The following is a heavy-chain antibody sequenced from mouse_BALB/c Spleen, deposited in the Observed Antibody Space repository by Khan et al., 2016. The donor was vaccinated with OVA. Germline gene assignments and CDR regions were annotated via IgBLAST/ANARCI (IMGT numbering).Heavy chain of an antibody. CDR2: ISYSGST. V-gene: IGHV3-2*02. CDR3: ARDGSRDNYAMDY. CDR1: GYSITSDYA. D-gene: IGHD2-3*01. Sequence: EVKLLESGPGLVKPSQSLSLTCTVTGYSITSDYAWNWIRQLPGNKLEWMVYISYSGSTNYNPSLKSLIFITRDTSKNQFFLQLNSVTTEDTATYYCARDGSRDNYAMDYWGQGTSVTVSS. J-gene: IGHJ4*01.